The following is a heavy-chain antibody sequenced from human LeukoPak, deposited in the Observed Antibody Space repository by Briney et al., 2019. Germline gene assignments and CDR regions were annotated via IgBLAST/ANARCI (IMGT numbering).Heavy chain of an antibody. J-gene: IGHJ3*02. CDR2: IAHDGTT. D-gene: IGHD3-10*01. Sequence: SGTLSLTCGVSGGTIDITNYWSWVRQAPGKGLEWIGEIAHDGTTNYNPSLRSRVAMSFDRANNQFSLSLTSVTAADTAVYYCARERFGSGSYSDAFDIWGQGTLVTVSS. CDR1: GGTIDITNY. CDR3: ARERFGSGSYSDAFDI. V-gene: IGHV4-4*02.